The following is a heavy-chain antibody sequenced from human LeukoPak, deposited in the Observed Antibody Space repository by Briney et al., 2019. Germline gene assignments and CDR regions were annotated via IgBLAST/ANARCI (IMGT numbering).Heavy chain of an antibody. D-gene: IGHD3-22*01. Sequence: GASVKVSCKASGYTFTSYDINWVRQATGQGLEWMGWMNPNSGNTGYAQKFQGRVTITRNTSISTAYTELSSLRSEDTAVYYCARGFSSGYYYTLYYYYGMDVWGQGTTVTVSS. V-gene: IGHV1-8*03. CDR1: GYTFTSYD. CDR3: ARGFSSGYYYTLYYYYGMDV. J-gene: IGHJ6*02. CDR2: MNPNSGNT.